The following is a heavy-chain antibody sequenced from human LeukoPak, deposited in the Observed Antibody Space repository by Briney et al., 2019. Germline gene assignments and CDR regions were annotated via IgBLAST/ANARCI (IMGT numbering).Heavy chain of an antibody. V-gene: IGHV4-61*01. CDR2: IYYSGST. CDR3: ARDSIDWDSFDY. J-gene: IGHJ4*02. CDR1: GGSVSSGSDY. Sequence: SETLSLTCTVSGGSVSSGSDYWSWIRQPPGKGLEWIGYIYYSGSTNYNPSLKSRVTISVDTSKNQFSLKLSSVTAADTAVYYCARDSIDWDSFDYWGQGTLVTVSS. D-gene: IGHD6-6*01.